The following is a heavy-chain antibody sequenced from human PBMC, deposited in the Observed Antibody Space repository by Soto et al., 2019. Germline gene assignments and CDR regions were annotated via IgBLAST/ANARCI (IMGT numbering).Heavy chain of an antibody. Sequence: SETLSLTCSVSGVSVTSYHWSWIRQFPGKGLEWIAYISHTGNTNYNPSLKSRVTISLDTSKNQFSLKLSSVTAADTAVYYCARVSVTTRPYYFDYWGQGTLVTVSS. CDR3: ARVSVTTRPYYFDY. J-gene: IGHJ4*02. CDR2: ISHTGNT. V-gene: IGHV4-59*02. D-gene: IGHD4-17*01. CDR1: GVSVTSYH.